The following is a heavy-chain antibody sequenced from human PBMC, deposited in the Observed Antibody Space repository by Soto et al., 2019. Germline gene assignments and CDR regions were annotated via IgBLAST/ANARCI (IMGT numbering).Heavy chain of an antibody. V-gene: IGHV3-23*01. Sequence: PGGSLRLSCAAXXFTXSSYAXXXVXXXXXXXXXXVSAISGSGGSTYYADSVKGRFTISRDNSKNTLYLQMNSLRAEDTAVYYCAKLPWDIVVVPAAMSPTFEYWGQGTLVTVX. D-gene: IGHD2-2*01. CDR1: XFTXSSYA. J-gene: IGHJ4*02. CDR2: ISGSGGST. CDR3: AKLPWDIVVVPAAMSPTFEY.